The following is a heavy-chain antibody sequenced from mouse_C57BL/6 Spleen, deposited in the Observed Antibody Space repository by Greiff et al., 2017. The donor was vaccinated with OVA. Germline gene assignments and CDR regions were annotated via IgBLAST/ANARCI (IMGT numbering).Heavy chain of an antibody. V-gene: IGHV1-50*01. CDR1: GYTFTSYW. CDR2: IDPSDSYT. Sequence: QVQLQQSGAELVKPGASVKLSCKASGYTFTSYWMQWVKQRPGQGLEWIGEIDPSDSYTNYNQKFKGKATLTADTSSSTASMKLRSLTSEDSAGYCCARYGNYGAMDDWGQGTSVTVST. J-gene: IGHJ4*01. CDR3: ARYGNYGAMDD. D-gene: IGHD2-1*01.